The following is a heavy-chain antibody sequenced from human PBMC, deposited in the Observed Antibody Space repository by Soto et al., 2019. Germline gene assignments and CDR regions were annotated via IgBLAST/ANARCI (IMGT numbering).Heavy chain of an antibody. J-gene: IGHJ6*02. V-gene: IGHV4-59*01. Sequence: SETLSLTCTVSGGSISSDYWSWIRQPPGTGLEWIGYIYYSGSTNYNPSLKSRVTISVDTSKNQFSLKLSSVTAADTAVYYCARDARRVATMVHYYGMDVWGQGTTVTVSS. D-gene: IGHD5-12*01. CDR1: GGSISSDY. CDR2: IYYSGST. CDR3: ARDARRVATMVHYYGMDV.